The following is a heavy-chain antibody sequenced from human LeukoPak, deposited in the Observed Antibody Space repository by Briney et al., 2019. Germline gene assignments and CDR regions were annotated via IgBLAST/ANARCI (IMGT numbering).Heavy chain of an antibody. CDR2: FDPEDGET. CDR1: GFTLTELS. J-gene: IGHJ4*02. V-gene: IGHV1-24*01. CDR3: ATAGHYYGSGSYYRFDY. D-gene: IGHD3-10*01. Sequence: ASVKVSCKVSGFTLTELSMHWVRQAPGKGLEWMGGFDPEDGETIYAQKFQGRVTMTEDTSTDTAYMELSSLRSEDTAVYYCATAGHYYGSGSYYRFDYWGQGTLVTVSS.